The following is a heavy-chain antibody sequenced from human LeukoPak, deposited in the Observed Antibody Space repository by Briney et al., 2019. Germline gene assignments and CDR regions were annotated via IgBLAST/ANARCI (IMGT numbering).Heavy chain of an antibody. CDR2: IIPIFGTA. D-gene: IGHD1-14*01. Sequence: SVKVSCKASGGTFSSYAISWVRQAPGQGLEWMGRIIPIFGTANCAQKFQGRVTITTDESTSTAYMELSRLRSDDTAVYYCARDSTGLNLDYWGQGTLVTVSS. J-gene: IGHJ4*02. V-gene: IGHV1-69*05. CDR1: GGTFSSYA. CDR3: ARDSTGLNLDY.